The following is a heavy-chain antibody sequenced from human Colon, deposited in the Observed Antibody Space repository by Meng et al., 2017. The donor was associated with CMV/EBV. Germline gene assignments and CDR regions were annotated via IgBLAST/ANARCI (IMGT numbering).Heavy chain of an antibody. CDR1: GFSFDTYS. Sequence: GGSLRLSCAASGFSFDTYSMYWVRQAPGKGLEWVSSITISSTYIYYADSVKGRFTVSRDTSKNTLYLQMNSLRPEDTAVYYCVRGGRLMYQLVSIFWGQGTLVTVSS. J-gene: IGHJ4*02. CDR3: VRGGRLMYQLVSIF. V-gene: IGHV3-21*01. D-gene: IGHD2-2*01. CDR2: ITISSTYI.